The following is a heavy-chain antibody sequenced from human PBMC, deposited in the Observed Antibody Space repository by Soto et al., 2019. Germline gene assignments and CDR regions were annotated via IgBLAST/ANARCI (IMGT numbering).Heavy chain of an antibody. Sequence: QVQLVESGGGLVKPGGSLRLSCAASGFTFSDYYMSWIRQAPGKGLEWVSYISSSSSNINYADSVKGRFTISRDNAKNSLYLQMNSLRAEDTAVYYWARETRGVDDAFDIWGQGTMVTVSS. J-gene: IGHJ3*02. V-gene: IGHV3-11*05. CDR1: GFTFSDYY. CDR2: ISSSSSNI. CDR3: ARETRGVDDAFDI. D-gene: IGHD3-10*01.